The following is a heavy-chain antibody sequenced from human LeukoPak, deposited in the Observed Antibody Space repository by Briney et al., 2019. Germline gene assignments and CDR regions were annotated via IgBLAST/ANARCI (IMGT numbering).Heavy chain of an antibody. D-gene: IGHD1/OR15-1a*01. CDR3: ARQKWEQQGRDYYFNGLDV. Sequence: SETLSLTCTVSGDSINGFYWSWIRQPPGKGLEWIGYIYYSGSTNYNPSFTSRVTMSVDRSRNQFSLKLTSVTAADTAVYYCARQKWEQQGRDYYFNGLDVWGPGTTVIVSS. V-gene: IGHV4-59*08. CDR2: IYYSGST. CDR1: GDSINGFY. J-gene: IGHJ6*02.